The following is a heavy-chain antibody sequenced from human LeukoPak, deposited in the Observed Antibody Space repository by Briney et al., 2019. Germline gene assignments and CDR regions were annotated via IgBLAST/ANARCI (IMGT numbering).Heavy chain of an antibody. Sequence: SETLSLTCTVSGGSISSGSYYWSWIRQPAGKGLEWIGRIYTSGSTNYNPSLKSRVTISVDTSKNQFSLKLSSVTAADTAVYYCARSGRSRVGMGYYMDVWGKGTTVTVSS. V-gene: IGHV4-61*02. J-gene: IGHJ6*03. D-gene: IGHD5-12*01. CDR3: ARSGRSRVGMGYYMDV. CDR2: IYTSGST. CDR1: GGSISSGSYY.